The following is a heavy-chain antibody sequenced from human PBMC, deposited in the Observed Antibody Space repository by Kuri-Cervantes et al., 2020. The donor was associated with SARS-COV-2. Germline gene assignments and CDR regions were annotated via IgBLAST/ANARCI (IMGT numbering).Heavy chain of an antibody. CDR2: INAGNGNT. Sequence: ASVKVSCKASGYTFTSYAMYWVRQAPGQRLEWMGWINAGNGNTKYSQKFQGRVTITRDTSASTAYMELSSLRSDDTAVYYCARLREYCSGGSCYAFFDYWGQGTLVTVSS. V-gene: IGHV1-3*01. CDR3: ARLREYCSGGSCYAFFDY. CDR1: GYTFTSYA. D-gene: IGHD2-15*01. J-gene: IGHJ4*02.